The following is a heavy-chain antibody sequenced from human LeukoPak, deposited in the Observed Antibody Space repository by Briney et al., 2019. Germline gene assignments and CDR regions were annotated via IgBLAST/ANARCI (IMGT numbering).Heavy chain of an antibody. CDR1: GFTFTTFL. Sequence: AGSLRFSCAASGFTFTTFLMNWVRQAPGKGLCWVSSISSSSSYIYYADSVKGRFTISRDNAKNSLYLQMNSLRAEDTAVYYCARGRLRDGYNCNWFDPWGQGTLVTVSS. J-gene: IGHJ5*02. CDR3: ARGRLRDGYNCNWFDP. D-gene: IGHD5-24*01. CDR2: ISSSSSYI. V-gene: IGHV3-21*01.